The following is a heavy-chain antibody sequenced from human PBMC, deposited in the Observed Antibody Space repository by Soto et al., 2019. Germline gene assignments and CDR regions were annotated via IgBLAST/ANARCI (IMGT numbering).Heavy chain of an antibody. CDR2: ISVYNGNT. J-gene: IGHJ6*02. CDR1: GYTFSSYG. Sequence: QVQLVQSGAEVKKPGASVKVSCKASGYTFSSYGISWVRQAPGQGLEWMGWISVYNGNTNDAQKLQGRVTMTTDTSTSTAYMELRSLRSDDTAVYYCARETWIVAVRPAYDGMDVWGQGTTVTVSS. CDR3: ARETWIVAVRPAYDGMDV. V-gene: IGHV1-18*04. D-gene: IGHD6-6*01.